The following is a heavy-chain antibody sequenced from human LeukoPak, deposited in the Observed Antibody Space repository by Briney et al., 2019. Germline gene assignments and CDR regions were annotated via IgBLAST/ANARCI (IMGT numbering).Heavy chain of an antibody. J-gene: IGHJ3*02. V-gene: IGHV4-59*01. CDR1: GGSISSYY. D-gene: IGHD3-22*01. CDR2: IYYSGST. Sequence: PSETLSLTGTVSGGSISSYYWSWIRQPPGKGLEWIGYIYYSGSTNYNPSLKSRVTISVDTSKNQFSLKLSSVTAADTAVYYCARSGLSGFGDAFDIWGQGTMVTVSS. CDR3: ARSGLSGFGDAFDI.